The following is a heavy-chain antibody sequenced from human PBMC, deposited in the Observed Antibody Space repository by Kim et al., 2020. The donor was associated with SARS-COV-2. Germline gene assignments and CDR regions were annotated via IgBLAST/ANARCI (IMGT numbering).Heavy chain of an antibody. CDR1: GFTFSSYG. CDR2: IWYDGSNK. Sequence: GGSLRLSCAASGFTFSSYGMHWVRQAPGKGLEWVAVIWYDGSNKYYADSVKGRFTISRDNSKNTLYLQMNSLRAEDTAVYYCARASGDYGFDYYYGMDVWGQGTTVTVSS. CDR3: ARASGDYGFDYYYGMDV. D-gene: IGHD2-21*02. J-gene: IGHJ6*02. V-gene: IGHV3-33*08.